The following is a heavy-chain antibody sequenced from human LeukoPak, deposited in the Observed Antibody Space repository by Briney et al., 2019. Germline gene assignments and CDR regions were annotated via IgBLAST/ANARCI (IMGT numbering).Heavy chain of an antibody. J-gene: IGHJ3*02. D-gene: IGHD2-21*02. V-gene: IGHV3-48*02. CDR3: ARENTVVVTAIRDAFDI. CDR1: GFTFSSYS. CDR2: ISSGSSTI. Sequence: GGSLRLSCAASGFTFSSYSMNWVRQAPGKGLEWVSYISSGSSTIYYADSVKRRFTISRDNAKNSLCLQMNSLRDEDTAVYYCARENTVVVTAIRDAFDIWGQGTMVTVSS.